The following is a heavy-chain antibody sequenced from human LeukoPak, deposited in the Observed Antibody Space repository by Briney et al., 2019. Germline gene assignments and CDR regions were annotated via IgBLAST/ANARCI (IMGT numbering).Heavy chain of an antibody. CDR1: GFTFSSFG. Sequence: GGSLRLSCAASGFTFSSFGMHWLRQAPGKGLEWVSYISSSGSTIYYADSVKGRFTISRDNAKNSLYLQMNSLRAEDTAVYYCARAPSHSGSQLDYWGQGTLVTVSS. CDR2: ISSSGSTI. CDR3: ARAPSHSGSQLDY. J-gene: IGHJ4*02. D-gene: IGHD1-26*01. V-gene: IGHV3-48*04.